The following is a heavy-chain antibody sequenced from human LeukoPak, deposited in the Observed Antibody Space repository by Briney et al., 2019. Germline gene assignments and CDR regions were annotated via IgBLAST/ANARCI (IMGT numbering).Heavy chain of an antibody. D-gene: IGHD6-19*01. Sequence: PGGSLRLSCAASGFTFDDYAMHWVRQAPGKGLEGVSLITWDGGSTWYADSVKGRFAISRDNSKNSLYLQMNSLRAEDTALYYCAKGTIAVAGLIDYWGQGTLVTVSS. CDR1: GFTFDDYA. V-gene: IGHV3-43D*03. CDR2: ITWDGGST. J-gene: IGHJ4*02. CDR3: AKGTIAVAGLIDY.